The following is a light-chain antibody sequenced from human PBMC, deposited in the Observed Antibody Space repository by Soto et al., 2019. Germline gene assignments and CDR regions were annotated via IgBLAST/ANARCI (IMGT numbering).Light chain of an antibody. CDR1: RSVDNN. V-gene: IGKV3-15*01. CDR2: AAS. Sequence: EIVMTQSPVTLSVSPGERAILSCRASRSVDNNLAWYQHKPGQAPRLLISAASTRATGVPARFSGTGSGTEFPLTIRSLQSDDIAVYYCQQYHNWPWAFGQGTKVE. J-gene: IGKJ1*01. CDR3: QQYHNWPWA.